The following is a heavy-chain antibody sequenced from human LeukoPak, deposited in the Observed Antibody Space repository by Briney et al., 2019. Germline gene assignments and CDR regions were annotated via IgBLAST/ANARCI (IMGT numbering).Heavy chain of an antibody. CDR1: GFTFSNYW. D-gene: IGHD4-17*01. CDR2: INSDGSNK. Sequence: PGGSLRLSCAASGFTFSNYWMHWVRQAPGKGLEWVSRINSDGSNKTYADSVKGRITISRDNAKNTLYLQMSSLRVGDTAVYYCARSDYGDNYWGQGILVTVSS. J-gene: IGHJ4*02. CDR3: ARSDYGDNY. V-gene: IGHV3-74*01.